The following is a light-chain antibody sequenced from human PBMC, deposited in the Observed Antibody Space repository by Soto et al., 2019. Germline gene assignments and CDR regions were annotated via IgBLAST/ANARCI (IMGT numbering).Light chain of an antibody. V-gene: IGKV1-5*03. CDR2: EAS. CDR3: QQYNSYSYT. CDR1: QNINNW. Sequence: DFLMTQSPSTLSASVGDRVTITCRASQNINNWLAWYQQKPGKAPKLLIYEASNLQSGVPSRFSGSGSGTAFILTISSLQPDDFATYYCQQYNSYSYTFGQGTKLEIK. J-gene: IGKJ2*01.